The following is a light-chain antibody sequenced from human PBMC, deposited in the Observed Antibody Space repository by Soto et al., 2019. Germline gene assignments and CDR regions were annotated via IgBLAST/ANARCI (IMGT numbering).Light chain of an antibody. Sequence: DIVMTQSPDSLAVSLGERATINCRSSQSVLYSTNNKNYLAWYLQKPGQPPKLLVYWASTRESGVPDRFSASGSGTDFTLTVSSVEAEDVAVYYCQQYINPAQNFGQGTKVEIK. J-gene: IGKJ1*01. CDR3: QQYINPAQN. CDR2: WAS. CDR1: QSVLYSTNNKNY. V-gene: IGKV4-1*01.